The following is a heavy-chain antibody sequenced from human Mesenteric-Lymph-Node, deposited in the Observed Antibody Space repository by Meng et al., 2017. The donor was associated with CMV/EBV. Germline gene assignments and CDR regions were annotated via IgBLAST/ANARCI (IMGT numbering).Heavy chain of an antibody. D-gene: IGHD6-19*01. Sequence: SETLSLTCTVSGGSISSYYWSWIRQPPGKGLEWIGYIYYSGSTNYNPSLKSRVTISVDTSKNQFSLKLSSVTAADTAVYYCARQYSSGWYYFDSWDQGTLVTVSS. CDR1: GGSISSYY. CDR2: IYYSGST. CDR3: ARQYSSGWYYFDS. J-gene: IGHJ4*02. V-gene: IGHV4-59*01.